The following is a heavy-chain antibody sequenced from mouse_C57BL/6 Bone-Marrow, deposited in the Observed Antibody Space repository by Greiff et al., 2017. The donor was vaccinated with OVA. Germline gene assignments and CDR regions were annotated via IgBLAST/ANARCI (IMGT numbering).Heavy chain of an antibody. D-gene: IGHD1-1*01. CDR1: GYTFTSSW. CDR3: ASFDGSSPNWYFDV. CDR2: IHPNSGST. J-gene: IGHJ1*03. V-gene: IGHV1-64*01. Sequence: QVQLQQPGAELVKPGASVNLSCKASGYTFTSSWMHWVKQRPGQGLEWIGMIHPNSGSTNYNEKFKSKATLTVDKSSGTAYMQLSSLTSEDSAVYYWASFDGSSPNWYFDVWGTGTTVTVSS.